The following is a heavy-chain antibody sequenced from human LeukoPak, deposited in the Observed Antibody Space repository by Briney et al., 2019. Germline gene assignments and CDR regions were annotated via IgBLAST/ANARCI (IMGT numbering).Heavy chain of an antibody. CDR3: ASEWVDPGGEQLGIFDY. Sequence: SETLSLTCTVSGGSISSGGYYWSWIRQPPGKGLEWIGYIYHSGSTYYNPSLKSRVTISVDRSKNQFSLKLSSVTAADTAVYYCASEWVDPGGEQLGIFDYWGQGTLVTVSS. CDR1: GGSISSGGYY. J-gene: IGHJ4*02. CDR2: IYHSGST. D-gene: IGHD6-6*01. V-gene: IGHV4-30-2*01.